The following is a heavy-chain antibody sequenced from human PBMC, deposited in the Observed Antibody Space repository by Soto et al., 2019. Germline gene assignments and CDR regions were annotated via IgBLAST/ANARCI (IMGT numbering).Heavy chain of an antibody. V-gene: IGHV1-69*12. D-gene: IGHD5-12*01. J-gene: IGHJ4*02. CDR2: IIPIFGTA. CDR1: GGTFSSYA. Sequence: QVQLVQSGAEVKKPGSSVKVSCKASGGTFSSYAISWVRQAPGQGLEWMGGIIPIFGTANYAQKFQGRVTITADESTSTAYMELSSLRSEDTAVYYCARWGASNILARYYFDYWGQGTLVTVSS. CDR3: ARWGASNILARYYFDY.